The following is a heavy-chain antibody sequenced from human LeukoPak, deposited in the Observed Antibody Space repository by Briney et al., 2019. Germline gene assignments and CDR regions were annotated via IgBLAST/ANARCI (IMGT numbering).Heavy chain of an antibody. J-gene: IGHJ4*02. CDR1: GGSISSYY. CDR3: ARVDTIFGVVIPYFDY. Sequence: PSETLSLTCTVSGGSISSYYWSWIRQPPGKGLEWIGYIYYSGSTNYSPSLKSRVTISVDTSKNQFSLKLSSVTAADTAVYYCARVDTIFGVVIPYFDYWGQGTLVTVSS. D-gene: IGHD3-3*01. CDR2: IYYSGST. V-gene: IGHV4-59*01.